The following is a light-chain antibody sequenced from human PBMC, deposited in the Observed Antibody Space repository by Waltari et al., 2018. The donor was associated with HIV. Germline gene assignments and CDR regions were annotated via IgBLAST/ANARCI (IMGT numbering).Light chain of an antibody. V-gene: IGLV2-23*02. CDR1: SSDVGSYNL. CDR2: EVG. J-gene: IGLJ3*02. CDR3: CSYAGSTTWV. Sequence: QSALTQPASVSGSPGQSNTISCTGTSSDVGSYNLFSWYQQHPGEAPKLMIYEVGKRPSGVSNRFSGSKSGNTASLTISGLQAEDEADYYCCSYAGSTTWVFGGGTRLTVL.